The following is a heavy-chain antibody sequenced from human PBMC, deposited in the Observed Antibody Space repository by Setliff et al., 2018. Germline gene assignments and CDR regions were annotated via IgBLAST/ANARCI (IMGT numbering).Heavy chain of an antibody. CDR2: IFYSGSA. CDR3: ARQDRFYDRSVFVEYFQH. Sequence: PSETLSLTCSVSGGSISPYYWIWIRQSPGKGLGWIGYIFYSGSARYNPSLESRVTMSVDTSKNQISLKLTSVTAADTAVYYCARQDRFYDRSVFVEYFQHWGQGALVTVSS. CDR1: GGSISPYY. D-gene: IGHD3-22*01. V-gene: IGHV4-59*08. J-gene: IGHJ1*01.